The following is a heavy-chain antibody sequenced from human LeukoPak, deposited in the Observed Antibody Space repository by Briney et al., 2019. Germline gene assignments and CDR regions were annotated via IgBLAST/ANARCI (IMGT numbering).Heavy chain of an antibody. CDR1: GGSINSGSYY. J-gene: IGHJ5*02. Sequence: PPQTLSLTCTVSGGSINSGSYYWSWIRQPAGNELEWIGHIYTSGSTNYNPSLRSRVTISVDTSKNQFSLKLSSVTAADTAVYYCAREGDSNSVGWFDPWGQGTLVTVSS. V-gene: IGHV4-61*09. CDR2: IYTSGST. D-gene: IGHD6-13*01. CDR3: AREGDSNSVGWFDP.